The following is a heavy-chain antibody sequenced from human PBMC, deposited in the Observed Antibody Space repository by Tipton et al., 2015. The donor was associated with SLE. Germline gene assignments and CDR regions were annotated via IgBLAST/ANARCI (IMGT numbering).Heavy chain of an antibody. D-gene: IGHD3-3*01. CDR3: ARLPYYDFWSGSMTWARYYFDY. J-gene: IGHJ4*02. Sequence: TLSLTCAVYGGSFSGYYWSWIRQPPGKGLEWIGEINHSGSTNYNPSLKSRVTISVDTSKNQFSLKLSSVTAADTAVYYCARLPYYDFWSGSMTWARYYFDYWGQGTLVTVSS. CDR2: INHSGST. V-gene: IGHV4-34*01. CDR1: GGSFSGYY.